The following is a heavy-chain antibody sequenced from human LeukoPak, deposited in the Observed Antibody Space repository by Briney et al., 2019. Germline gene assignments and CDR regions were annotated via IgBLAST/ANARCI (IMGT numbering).Heavy chain of an antibody. D-gene: IGHD2-15*01. V-gene: IGHV1-2*02. CDR2: IDVDNGGT. CDR3: ARDLSGGALGAFDI. Sequence: ASVKVSCKASGYTFTGYYIHWVRQAPGQGLEWMGWIDVDNGGTKYAQNFQGRVTMTRDTSVTTAYMDLIRLKSDDTAVYYCARDLSGGALGAFDIWGQGTMVTVSS. J-gene: IGHJ3*02. CDR1: GYTFTGYY.